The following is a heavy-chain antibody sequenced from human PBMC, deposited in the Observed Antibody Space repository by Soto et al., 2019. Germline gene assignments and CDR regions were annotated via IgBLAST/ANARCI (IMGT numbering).Heavy chain of an antibody. CDR3: AGHILTGYYTSGSNWFDP. J-gene: IGHJ5*02. V-gene: IGHV4-39*01. Sequence: SETLSLTCTVSGGSISSSSYYWGWIRQPPGKGLEWIGSIYYSGSTYYNPSLRSRVTISVDTSKNQFSLKLSSVTAADTAVYYCAGHILTGYYTSGSNWFDPWGQGTLVTVSS. D-gene: IGHD3-9*01. CDR1: GGSISSSSYY. CDR2: IYYSGST.